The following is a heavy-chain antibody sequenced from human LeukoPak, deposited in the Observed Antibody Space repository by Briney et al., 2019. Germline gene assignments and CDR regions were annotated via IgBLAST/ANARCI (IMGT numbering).Heavy chain of an antibody. J-gene: IGHJ4*02. CDR2: ISGSGGST. CDR1: GSTFSSYA. D-gene: IGHD4-17*01. V-gene: IGHV3-23*01. CDR3: AKDQYDYGDPLEDY. Sequence: PGGSLRLSCAASGSTFSSYAMSWVRQAPWKGLEWVSAISGSGGSTYYADSVKGRFTISRDNSKNTLYLQMNSLRAEDTAVYYCAKDQYDYGDPLEDYWGQGTLVTVSS.